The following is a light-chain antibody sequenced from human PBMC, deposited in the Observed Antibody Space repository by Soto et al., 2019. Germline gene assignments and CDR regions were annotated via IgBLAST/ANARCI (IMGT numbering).Light chain of an antibody. CDR3: SSYTSSTTVL. CDR1: SSDVGGHNY. Sequence: QSALTQPASVSGSPGQSITISCTGTSSDVGGHNYVSWYQQHPGKAPKLVIYEVAYRPSGVSNRFSGSKSGNTASLTISGLQAEDEAAYYCSSYTSSTTVLFGGGTKLTVL. J-gene: IGLJ2*01. V-gene: IGLV2-14*01. CDR2: EVA.